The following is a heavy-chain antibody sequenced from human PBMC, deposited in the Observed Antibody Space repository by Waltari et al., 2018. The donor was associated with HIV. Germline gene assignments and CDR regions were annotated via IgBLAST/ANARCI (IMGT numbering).Heavy chain of an antibody. D-gene: IGHD3-16*01. CDR2: ISSSGAIT. Sequence: EVQLVESGGGLVQPGGSLRLSCVGSGFTFSSFDMNWVRQAPGKGLEWVSSISSSGAITHYADSLKGRFTISRDNAKNSLYLEVSFLEAEDTAIYYCARDDYDWYFDVWGRGTLVAVSS. CDR1: GFTFSSFD. J-gene: IGHJ2*01. V-gene: IGHV3-48*03. CDR3: ARDDYDWYFDV.